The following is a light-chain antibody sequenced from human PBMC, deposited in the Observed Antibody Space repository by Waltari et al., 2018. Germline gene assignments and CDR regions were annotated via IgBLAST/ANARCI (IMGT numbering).Light chain of an antibody. J-gene: IGLJ3*02. Sequence: QLVLTQSPSASASLGASVKLTCTLSSGHSSNVIAWHQQQPLKGPRYLMKVNSDGSHRTGDDIPDLFSGSSSGAERYLTISSLQSEDEADYYCQTGGHGTWVFGGGTKLTVL. CDR3: QTGGHGTWV. V-gene: IGLV4-69*01. CDR2: VNSDGSH. CDR1: SGHSSNV.